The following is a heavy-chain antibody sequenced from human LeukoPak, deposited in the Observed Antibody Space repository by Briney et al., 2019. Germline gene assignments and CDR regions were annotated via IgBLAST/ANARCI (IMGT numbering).Heavy chain of an antibody. CDR3: ARDLQRGNYASVSAFDI. D-gene: IGHD3-16*01. CDR2: ISSSSSCI. Sequence: PGGSLRLSCAASGFTFSSYSMNWVRQAPGKGLEWVSSISSSSSCIYYADSVRGRFTISRDNVKNSLYLQMNSLRAEDTAVYYCARDLQRGNYASVSAFDIWGQGTMVTVSS. V-gene: IGHV3-21*04. CDR1: GFTFSSYS. J-gene: IGHJ3*02.